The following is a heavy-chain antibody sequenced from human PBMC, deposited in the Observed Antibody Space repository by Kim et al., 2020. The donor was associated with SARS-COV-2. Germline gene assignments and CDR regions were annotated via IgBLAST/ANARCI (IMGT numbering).Heavy chain of an antibody. J-gene: IGHJ3*02. Sequence: GGSLRLSCAASGFTFSSYGMHWVRQAPGKGLEWVAVISYDGSNKYYADSVKGRFTISRDNSKNTLYLQMNSLRAEDTAVYYCAKDTGYNWNYNAFDIWG. CDR3: AKDTGYNWNYNAFDI. V-gene: IGHV3-30*18. CDR1: GFTFSSYG. CDR2: ISYDGSNK. D-gene: IGHD1-7*01.